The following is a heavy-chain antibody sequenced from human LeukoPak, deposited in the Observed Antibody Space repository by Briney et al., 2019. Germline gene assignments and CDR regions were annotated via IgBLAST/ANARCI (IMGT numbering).Heavy chain of an antibody. V-gene: IGHV1-69*06. D-gene: IGHD2-15*01. J-gene: IGHJ4*02. CDR1: GGTFSSDT. CDR2: IIPIFGTA. CDR3: ARAPHCSGGSCYSPFDY. Sequence: SVKVSCKASGGTFSSDTFSWVRQAPGQGLEWVGGIIPIFGTANYAQKFQGRVTITADKSTSTAYMELSSLRSEDTAMYYCARAPHCSGGSCYSPFDYWGQGTLVTVSS.